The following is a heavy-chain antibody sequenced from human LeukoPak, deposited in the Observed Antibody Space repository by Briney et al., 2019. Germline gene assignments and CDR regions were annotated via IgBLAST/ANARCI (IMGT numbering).Heavy chain of an antibody. D-gene: IGHD6-13*01. J-gene: IGHJ5*02. V-gene: IGHV4-59*01. CDR3: ARGVPAAGDPDWFDP. CDR2: IYYRGNT. CDR1: GGSISGFY. Sequence: ASETLSLTCTVSGGSISGFYWSWIRQPPGKGQEYIGYIYYRGNTNYNPSLMSRVTISVDTSKNQFYLNLTSVTVADTALYYCARGVPAAGDPDWFDPWGQGALVTVSS.